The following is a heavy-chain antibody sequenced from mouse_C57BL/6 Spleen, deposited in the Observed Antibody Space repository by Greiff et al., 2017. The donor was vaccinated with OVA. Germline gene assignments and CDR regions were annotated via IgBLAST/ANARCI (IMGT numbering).Heavy chain of an antibody. CDR1: GYTFTSYW. J-gene: IGHJ3*01. V-gene: IGHV1-61*01. CDR3: AYGAY. D-gene: IGHD1-1*02. Sequence: QVHVKQPGAELVRPGSSVKLSCKASGYTFTSYWMDWVKQRPGQGLEWIGNIYPSDSETHYNQKFKDKATLTVDKSSSTAYMQLSSLTSEDSAVYYCAYGAYWGQGTLVTVSA. CDR2: IYPSDSET.